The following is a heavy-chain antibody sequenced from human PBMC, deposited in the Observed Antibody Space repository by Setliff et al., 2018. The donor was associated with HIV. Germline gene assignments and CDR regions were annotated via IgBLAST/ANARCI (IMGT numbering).Heavy chain of an antibody. V-gene: IGHV1-69*05. CDR2: IIPVYGTP. CDR1: GYTFSSYA. Sequence: ASVKVSCKASGYTFSSYAINWVRQAPGQGLEWMGGIIPVYGTPKYAQKMQGRVTITTIESTSTAYMELTSLRSDDTAVYYCARIRGVIADASDIWGQGTMVTVSS. D-gene: IGHD3-10*01. CDR3: ARIRGVIADASDI. J-gene: IGHJ3*02.